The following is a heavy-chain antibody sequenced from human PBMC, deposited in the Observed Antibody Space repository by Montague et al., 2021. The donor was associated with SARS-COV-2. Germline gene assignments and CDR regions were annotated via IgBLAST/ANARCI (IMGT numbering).Heavy chain of an antibody. CDR3: ARTYYDILTGYYTYDY. V-gene: IGHV2-70*01. J-gene: IGHJ4*02. D-gene: IGHD3-9*01. CDR1: GFSLSTSGMC. CDR2: IDWDDDK. Sequence: PALVKPTQTLTLTCTFSGFSLSTSGMCVSWIRQPPGKALEWLALIDWDDDKYYSTSLKTRPTISKDTSKNQVVLTMTNMDPVDTATYYCARTYYDILTGYYTYDYWGQGTLVTVSS.